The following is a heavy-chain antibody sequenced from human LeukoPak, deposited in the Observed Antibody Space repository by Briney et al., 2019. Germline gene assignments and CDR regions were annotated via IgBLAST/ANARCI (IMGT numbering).Heavy chain of an antibody. D-gene: IGHD4-23*01. V-gene: IGHV3-48*03. J-gene: IGHJ3*02. Sequence: PGGSLRLSCAASGFTFSNDDMNWVRQAPGKGLEWVSYISSSGSTIYYADSVKGRFTISRDNAKNSLYLQMNSLRPEDTAVYYCTKDNSYDAFDIWGQGTMVTVSS. CDR3: TKDNSYDAFDI. CDR2: ISSSGSTI. CDR1: GFTFSNDD.